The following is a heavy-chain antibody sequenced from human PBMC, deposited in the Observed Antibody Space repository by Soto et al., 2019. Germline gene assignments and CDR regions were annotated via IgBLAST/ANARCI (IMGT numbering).Heavy chain of an antibody. V-gene: IGHV6-1*01. Sequence: SQTLSLTCVISGDSVSSNSAACNWIRQSPSRGLEWLGRTYYRSKWYNDYAVSVKSRITINPDTSKNQFSLQLNSVTPEDTAVYYCARNEEMALFDIWGQGTMVTVSS. CDR1: GDSVSSNSAA. CDR3: ARNEEMALFDI. CDR2: TYYRSKWYN. D-gene: IGHD5-12*01. J-gene: IGHJ3*02.